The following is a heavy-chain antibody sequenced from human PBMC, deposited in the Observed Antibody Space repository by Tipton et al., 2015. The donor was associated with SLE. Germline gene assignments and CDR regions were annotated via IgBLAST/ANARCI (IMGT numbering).Heavy chain of an antibody. CDR3: ARHASRRSGSYNEIDY. CDR1: GFTSSSYW. Sequence: SLRLSCAASGFTSSSYWMSWVRQAPGKGLEWVANIKQDGSEKYSVDSVKGRFTISRDNAKNSLYLQMNSLRAEDTAVYYCARHASRRSGSYNEIDYWGQGTLVTVSS. CDR2: IKQDGSEK. V-gene: IGHV3-7*01. D-gene: IGHD3-10*01. J-gene: IGHJ4*02.